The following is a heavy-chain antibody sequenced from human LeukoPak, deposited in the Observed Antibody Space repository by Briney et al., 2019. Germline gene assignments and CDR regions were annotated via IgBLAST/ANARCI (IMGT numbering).Heavy chain of an antibody. V-gene: IGHV3-7*05. CDR2: KKEDGSQK. D-gene: IGHD5-24*01. CDR3: ARLPLTERRHFEY. J-gene: IGHJ4*02. CDR1: GFTFNKYW. Sequence: GGSLRLSCAASGFTFNKYWMSWVRQAPGKGQECVVNKKEDGSQKYYLASVKGRFTISRDNAKNSLYLQMNSLRAEDTAVYYCARLPLTERRHFEYWGQGTLVTVSS.